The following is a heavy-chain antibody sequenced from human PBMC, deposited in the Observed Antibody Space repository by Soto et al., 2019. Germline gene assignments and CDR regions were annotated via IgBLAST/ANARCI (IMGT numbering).Heavy chain of an antibody. V-gene: IGHV3-23*01. D-gene: IGHD3-3*01. Sequence: EVQLLESGGGLVQPGGSLRLSCAASGFTFSRYAMSWVRQAPGKGLEWVSGISGVGGSTYYADSVKGRFTISRDNSKDTLYLQMNSLRGEDTAVYYCAKEVARITIFGAWDAVDLWGQGTMVTV. CDR2: ISGVGGST. J-gene: IGHJ3*01. CDR1: GFTFSRYA. CDR3: AKEVARITIFGAWDAVDL.